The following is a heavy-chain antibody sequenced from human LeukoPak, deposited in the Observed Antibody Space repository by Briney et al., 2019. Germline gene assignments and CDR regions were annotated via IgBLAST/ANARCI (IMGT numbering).Heavy chain of an antibody. Sequence: SQTLSLTCTVSGGSISSGDYYWSWIRQPPGKGLEWIGYIYYSGSTYYNPSLKSRVTISVDTSKNQFSLRLNSVTAADTAVYYCARDSNGGGYCSGGNCYDVWGQGTTVTVSS. V-gene: IGHV4-30-4*01. CDR1: GGSISSGDYY. CDR2: IYYSGST. CDR3: ARDSNGGGYCSGGNCYDV. J-gene: IGHJ6*02. D-gene: IGHD2-15*01.